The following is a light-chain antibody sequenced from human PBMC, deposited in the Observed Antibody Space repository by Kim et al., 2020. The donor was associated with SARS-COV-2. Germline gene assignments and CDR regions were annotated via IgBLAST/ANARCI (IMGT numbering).Light chain of an antibody. CDR3: NSRDSSGKGV. Sequence: VGLGQTGSITCQGGVFRSYSSNWYQQRPGQAPVLVIYTKNNRPSGIPDRFSGSSSGNTASLTITGAQAEDEADYYCNSRDSSGKGVFGTGTKVTVL. V-gene: IGLV3-19*01. CDR2: TKN. CDR1: VFRSYS. J-gene: IGLJ1*01.